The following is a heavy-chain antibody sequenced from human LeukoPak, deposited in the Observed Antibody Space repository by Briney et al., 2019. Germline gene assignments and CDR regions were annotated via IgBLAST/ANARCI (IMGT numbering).Heavy chain of an antibody. J-gene: IGHJ4*02. V-gene: IGHV3-7*01. CDR1: GLTFSTYW. Sequence: GGSLRLSCAASGLTFSTYWMSWVRQAPGKGLEWVANINQDGSATNYVDSAKGRFTVSRDNAKNSVFLQMSSLRAEDTAVYYCAIPAGWEKAYGGQGQLVLVSA. CDR2: INQDGSAT. CDR3: AIPAGWEKAY. D-gene: IGHD1-26*01.